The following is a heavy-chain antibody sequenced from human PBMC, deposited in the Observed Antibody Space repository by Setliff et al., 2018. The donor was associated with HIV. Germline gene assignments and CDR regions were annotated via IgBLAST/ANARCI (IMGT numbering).Heavy chain of an antibody. CDR1: GLTGLTFSNYA. V-gene: IGHV3-7*01. J-gene: IGHJ4*02. D-gene: IGHD3-22*01. CDR2: IKQDGREQ. Sequence: GSLRLSCAASGLTGLTFSNYAMSWLRQAPGKGLEWVANIKQDGREQNYVDSVKGRFTISRDNSKNTLYLQMNSLRAEDTAVYYCARDDYYDSSGYPYYFDYWGQGTLVTVSS. CDR3: ARDDYYDSSGYPYYFDY.